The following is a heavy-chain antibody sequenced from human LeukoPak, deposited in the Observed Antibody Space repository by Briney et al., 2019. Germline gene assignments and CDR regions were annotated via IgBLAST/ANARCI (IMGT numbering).Heavy chain of an antibody. J-gene: IGHJ4*02. CDR1: GFTFSSYW. Sequence: GGSLRLSCAASGFTFSSYWMHWVRQAPGKGLEWVSAISGSGGSTYYADSVKGRFTISRDNSKNTLYLQMNSLRAEDTAVYYCAKELIVVVTTDWGQGTLVTVSS. CDR3: AKELIVVVTTD. D-gene: IGHD3-22*01. CDR2: ISGSGGST. V-gene: IGHV3-23*01.